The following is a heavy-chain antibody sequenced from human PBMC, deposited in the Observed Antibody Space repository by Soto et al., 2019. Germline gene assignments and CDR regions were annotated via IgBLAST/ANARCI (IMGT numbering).Heavy chain of an antibody. CDR3: ARPWYSSSWPLFDY. CDR2: INTNGDDT. J-gene: IGHJ4*02. V-gene: IGHV3-64D*06. CDR1: GFTFSNYA. Sequence: PGGSLRLSCSASGFTFSNYAMHWVRQAPGKGLEYVSAINTNGDDTYYADSVKGRFTISRDNSKNTLYLQMSSLRSEDTAVYYCARPWYSSSWPLFDYWGQGTLVTVSS. D-gene: IGHD6-13*01.